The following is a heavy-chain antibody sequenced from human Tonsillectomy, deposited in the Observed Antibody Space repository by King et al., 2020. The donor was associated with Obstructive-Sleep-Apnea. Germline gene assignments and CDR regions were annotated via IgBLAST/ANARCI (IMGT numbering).Heavy chain of an antibody. Sequence: VQLVESGAEVKKPGASVKVSCKASGYTFSGYYMHWVRQAPGQGLEWMGWINPNSGGTNYAQKFQGRVTMTRDTSINTAYMELSRLRSDDTAVYYCARENTHTTGWSNGPDGNDYWGQGTLVTVSS. CDR2: INPNSGGT. D-gene: IGHD6-19*01. CDR3: ARENTHTTGWSNGPDGNDY. V-gene: IGHV1-2*02. J-gene: IGHJ4*02. CDR1: GYTFSGYY.